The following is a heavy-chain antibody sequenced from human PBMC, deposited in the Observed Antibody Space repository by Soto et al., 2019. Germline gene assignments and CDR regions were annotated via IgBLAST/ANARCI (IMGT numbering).Heavy chain of an antibody. Sequence: SETLSLTCTVTGVSIGTSGDYWGWVRQPPGKGLEWIGSVYRTGSVYYNPSLYNPSLESRLRITVDTSKNQFSLKRRSVTAADTAVYYCVDVFSGSSFGYREKGTMVTVSS. CDR1: GVSIGTSGDY. CDR2: VYRTGSV. V-gene: IGHV4-39*01. J-gene: IGHJ4*02. D-gene: IGHD1-1*01. CDR3: VDVFSGSSFGY.